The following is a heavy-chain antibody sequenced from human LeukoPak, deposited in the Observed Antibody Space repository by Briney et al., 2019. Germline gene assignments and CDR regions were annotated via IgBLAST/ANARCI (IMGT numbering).Heavy chain of an antibody. D-gene: IGHD6-25*01. CDR3: ARASALLYQRAFDI. CDR1: GGSFSGYY. CDR2: INHSGST. Sequence: SETLSLTCAVYGGSFSGYYWSWIRQPPGKGLEWIGEINHSGSTNYNPSLKSRVTISVDTSKNQFSLKLSSVTAADTAVYYCARASALLYQRAFDIWGQGTMVTVSS. V-gene: IGHV4-34*01. J-gene: IGHJ3*02.